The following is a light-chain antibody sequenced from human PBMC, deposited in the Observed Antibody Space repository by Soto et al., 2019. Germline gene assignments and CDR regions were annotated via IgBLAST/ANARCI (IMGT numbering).Light chain of an antibody. CDR3: SSYTSSSTRV. CDR2: DVS. J-gene: IGLJ2*01. Sequence: QSVLTRPASVSGSPGQSITISCTGTSSDVGGYNYVSWYQQHAGKAPKLMVYDVSNRPSGVSNRFSGSKSGNTASLTISGLQAEDEADYYCSSYTSSSTRVFGGGTKLTVL. CDR1: SSDVGGYNY. V-gene: IGLV2-14*01.